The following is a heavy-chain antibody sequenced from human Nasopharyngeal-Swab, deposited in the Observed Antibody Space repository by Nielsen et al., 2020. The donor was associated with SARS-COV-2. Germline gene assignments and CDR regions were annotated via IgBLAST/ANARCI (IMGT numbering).Heavy chain of an antibody. D-gene: IGHD6-19*01. CDR3: AKSKAVAGYYDY. CDR1: GFTFSSYW. J-gene: IGHJ4*02. Sequence: GESLKISCAASGFTFSSYWMSWVRQAPGKGLEWVANIKQDGSEKYYVDSVKGRFTISRDNAKNSLYLQMNSLRAEDTAVYYCAKSKAVAGYYDYWGQGTLVTVSS. V-gene: IGHV3-7*03. CDR2: IKQDGSEK.